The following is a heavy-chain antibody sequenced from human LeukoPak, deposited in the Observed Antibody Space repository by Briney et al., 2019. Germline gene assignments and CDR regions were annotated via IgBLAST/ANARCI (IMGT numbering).Heavy chain of an antibody. CDR3: AKDPPCGFSPAGTY. V-gene: IGHV3-23*01. CDR1: GFTFTTYT. CDR2: ISGSGGST. D-gene: IGHD6-13*01. J-gene: IGHJ4*02. Sequence: GGSLRLSCAASGFTFTTYTMSWVRQAPGKGLEWVSSISGSGGSTYYADSVKGRFTISRDNSKSTLYLQMNSLRAEDTAIYYCAKDPPCGFSPAGTYWGQGTLVTVSS.